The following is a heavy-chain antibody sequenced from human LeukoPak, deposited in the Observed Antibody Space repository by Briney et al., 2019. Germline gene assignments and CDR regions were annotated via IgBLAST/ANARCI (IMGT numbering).Heavy chain of an antibody. CDR2: ISNSGGDT. D-gene: IGHD3-10*02. CDR3: AKSRSHTVRDAFEI. J-gene: IGHJ3*02. V-gene: IGHV3-23*01. Sequence: PGGSLRLSCAASGFTFSNYAMSWVRQAPGRGLEWVLGISNSGGDTQYADSVKGRFTISRDNSKNTLYLQMNSLRAEDTAVYYCAKSRSHTVRDAFEIWGQGTKVTVSS. CDR1: GFTFSNYA.